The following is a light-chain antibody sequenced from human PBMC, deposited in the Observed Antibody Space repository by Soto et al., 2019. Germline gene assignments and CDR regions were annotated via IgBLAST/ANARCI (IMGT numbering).Light chain of an antibody. CDR1: QSVSSN. J-gene: IGKJ1*01. V-gene: IGKV3-15*01. CDR2: GAS. Sequence: DIVMTQSPATLSVSPGERATLSCRASQSVSSNLAWYQQKPGQAPRLLIYGASTRATGIPAMFSGSGSGTEFTLTISSLPSEDVAVYDCQQYNNWPPWTFGQGTKVEIK. CDR3: QQYNNWPPWT.